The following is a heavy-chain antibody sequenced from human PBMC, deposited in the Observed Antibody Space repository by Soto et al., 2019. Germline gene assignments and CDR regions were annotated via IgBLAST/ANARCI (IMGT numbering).Heavy chain of an antibody. CDR3: ARERKSMGRGVMFIWFDP. D-gene: IGHD3-10*01. CDR2: IIPIFGTA. CDR1: GGTFSSYA. V-gene: IGHV1-69*01. J-gene: IGHJ5*02. Sequence: QVQLVQSGAEVKKPGSSVKVSCKASGGTFSSYAISWVRQAPGQGLEWMGGIIPIFGTANYAQKFQGRVTITADESTSTAYMELSSLRSEDTAVYYCARERKSMGRGVMFIWFDPWGQGTLVTVSS.